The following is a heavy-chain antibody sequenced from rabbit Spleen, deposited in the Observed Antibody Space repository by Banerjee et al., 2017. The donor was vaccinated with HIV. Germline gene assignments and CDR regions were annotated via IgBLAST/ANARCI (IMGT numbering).Heavy chain of an antibody. J-gene: IGHJ6*01. D-gene: IGHD8-1*01. Sequence: QSLEESGGGLVKPGASLTLTCKASGFSFNSGYDMCWVRQAPGKGLEWVACAYAGSSGSTYSATWAKGRFTISKTSSTTMTLQMTSLTAADTATYFRARDAGTSFSTYGMDLWGPGTLVTVS. V-gene: IGHV1S40*01. CDR3: ARDAGTSFSTYGMDL. CDR1: GFSFNSGYD. CDR2: AYAGSSGST.